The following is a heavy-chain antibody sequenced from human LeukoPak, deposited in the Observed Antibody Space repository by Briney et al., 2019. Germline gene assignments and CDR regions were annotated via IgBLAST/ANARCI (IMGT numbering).Heavy chain of an antibody. Sequence: PSETLSLTCTVSDDSVSSSRYYWTWIRQPPGKGLEWIGYIYHGSATYNPSLESRVTPSMDTSKNQYSLKMTSVTAADTAVYYCAREGGRQWLVSGALDSWGQGTLVTVSS. D-gene: IGHD6-19*01. J-gene: IGHJ5*01. CDR1: DDSVSSSRYY. CDR2: IYHGSA. V-gene: IGHV4-61*01. CDR3: AREGGRQWLVSGALDS.